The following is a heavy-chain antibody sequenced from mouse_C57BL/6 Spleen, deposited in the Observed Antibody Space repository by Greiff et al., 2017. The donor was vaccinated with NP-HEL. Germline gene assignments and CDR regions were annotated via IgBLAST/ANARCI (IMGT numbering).Heavy chain of an antibody. CDR3: ARLGRHYYYGTGFAY. CDR1: GYTFTGYW. D-gene: IGHD1-1*01. V-gene: IGHV1-9*01. Sequence: QVQLQQSGAELMKPGASVKLSCKATGYTFTGYWIEWVKQRPGHGLEWIGEILPGSGSTNYNEKFKGKATFTADTSSNTAYMQRSSLTTEDSAVYYCARLGRHYYYGTGFAYWGQRTLVTVSA. CDR2: ILPGSGST. J-gene: IGHJ3*01.